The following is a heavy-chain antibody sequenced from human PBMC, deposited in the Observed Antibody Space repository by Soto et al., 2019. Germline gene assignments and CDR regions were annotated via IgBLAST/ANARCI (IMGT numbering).Heavy chain of an antibody. Sequence: SETLSLTCTVSAVSLSTSSYYWGWIRPPPGKGLEWIGNIYYSGNTYFNPSLKSRVTISVDTSKSQFSLKLTSVTAADTAVYYCARWGGEPLSKNFDYWGQGILVTVSS. CDR1: AVSLSTSSYY. CDR3: ARWGGEPLSKNFDY. V-gene: IGHV4-39*01. D-gene: IGHD3-16*01. CDR2: IYYSGNT. J-gene: IGHJ4*02.